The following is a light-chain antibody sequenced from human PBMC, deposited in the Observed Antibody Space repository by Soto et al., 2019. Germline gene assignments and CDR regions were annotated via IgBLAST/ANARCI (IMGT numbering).Light chain of an antibody. CDR3: QHGGT. J-gene: IGKJ3*01. V-gene: IGKV1-33*01. Sequence: DILMTQSPSSLSAFVGERVTITCQASQDIGTSLNWYQQRPGEAPKFLIYDASRLEAGVPSRFSRSGSGTDFTFAISSLQPEDIATYYCQHGGTFGPGTKVDFK. CDR2: DAS. CDR1: QDIGTS.